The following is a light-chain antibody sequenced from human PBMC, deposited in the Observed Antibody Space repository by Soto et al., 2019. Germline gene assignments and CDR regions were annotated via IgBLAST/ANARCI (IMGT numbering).Light chain of an antibody. CDR1: SSDVGGYNY. CDR3: SSYTSSSTSYV. Sequence: QSVLTQPASVSGSPGQSITISCTGTSSDVGGYNYVSWYQQHPGKAPKLMIYEVSNRPSGVSNRFSGSKSGNTASLTISGLQAEDEADYYCSSYTSSSTSYVFGIGTKVTV. J-gene: IGLJ1*01. CDR2: EVS. V-gene: IGLV2-14*01.